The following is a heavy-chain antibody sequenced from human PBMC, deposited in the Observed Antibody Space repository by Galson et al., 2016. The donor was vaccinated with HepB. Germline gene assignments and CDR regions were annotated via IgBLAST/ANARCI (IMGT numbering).Heavy chain of an antibody. J-gene: IGHJ4*02. D-gene: IGHD2-15*01. V-gene: IGHV4-30-2*01. CDR3: ARGPDCSGGFCHEFLDY. CDR1: GYSITRNGYS. CDR2: IYYNGNT. Sequence: TLSLTCAVSGYSITRNGYSWSWIRQPPGKGLEWIGYIYYNGNTHYNPSLKSRVAISIDRSKNQISLDLNSVTSADTAVYFCARGPDCSGGFCHEFLDYWGQGMLVAVSS.